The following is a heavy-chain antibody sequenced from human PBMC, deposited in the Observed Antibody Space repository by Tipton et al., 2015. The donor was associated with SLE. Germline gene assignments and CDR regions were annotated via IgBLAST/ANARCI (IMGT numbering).Heavy chain of an antibody. V-gene: IGHV3-23*01. CDR3: ANINHGSPAAWGY. Sequence: SLRLSCVVSGFTFSSYDMTWVRQAPGKGLEWVAGVSGDGHNTYYADSVKGRFTISRDNFKNTLFLQMNSLRVEDTALYYCANINHGSPAAWGYWGQGTLVTVSS. CDR2: VSGDGHNT. J-gene: IGHJ4*02. CDR1: GFTFSSYD. D-gene: IGHD1-26*01.